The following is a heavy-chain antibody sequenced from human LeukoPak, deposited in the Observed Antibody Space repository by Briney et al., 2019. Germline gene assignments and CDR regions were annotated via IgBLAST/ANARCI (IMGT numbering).Heavy chain of an antibody. Sequence: GGSLRLSCAASGINVSANYMTWIRQAPGKGLEWVSLYGAGAAYYAESVRGRFIISRDNSKNTLFLQMNSLRAEDTAVYYCVSSTGQQLIPYDYWGQGTHVAVPS. CDR1: GINVSANY. V-gene: IGHV3-66*02. CDR3: VSSTGQQLIPYDY. CDR2: YGAGAA. D-gene: IGHD6-13*01. J-gene: IGHJ4*02.